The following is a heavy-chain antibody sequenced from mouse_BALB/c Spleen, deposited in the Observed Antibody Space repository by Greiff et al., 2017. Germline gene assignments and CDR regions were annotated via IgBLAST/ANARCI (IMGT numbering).Heavy chain of an antibody. Sequence: VKLQQSGAELVRPGVSVKISCKGSGYTFTDYAMHWVKQSHAKSLEWIGVISTYYGDASYNQKFKGKATMTVDKSSSTAYMELARLTSEDSAIYYCARGYYGSRGAMDYWGQGTSVTVSS. CDR3: ARGYYGSRGAMDY. J-gene: IGHJ4*01. CDR2: ISTYYGDA. V-gene: IGHV1S137*01. D-gene: IGHD1-1*01. CDR1: GYTFTDYA.